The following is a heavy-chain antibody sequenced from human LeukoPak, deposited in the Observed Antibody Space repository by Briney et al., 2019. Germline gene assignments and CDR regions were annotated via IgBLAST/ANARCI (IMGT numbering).Heavy chain of an antibody. CDR1: GFTLSSYS. CDR2: ISSSSSYI. CDR3: ARAEVAYSSSWYYFDY. Sequence: GGSLRLSCAASGFTLSSYSMNWVRQAPGKGLEWVSSISSSSSYIHYADSVKGRFTISRDNAKNSLYLQMNSLRAEDTAVYYCARAEVAYSSSWYYFDYWGQGTLVTVSS. V-gene: IGHV3-21*01. J-gene: IGHJ4*02. D-gene: IGHD6-13*01.